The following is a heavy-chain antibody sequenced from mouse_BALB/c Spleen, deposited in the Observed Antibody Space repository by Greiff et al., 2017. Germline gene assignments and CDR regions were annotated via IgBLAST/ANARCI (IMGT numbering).Heavy chain of an antibody. D-gene: IGHD2-4*01. J-gene: IGHJ4*01. CDR1: GYTFTSYV. V-gene: IGHV1-14*01. CDR2: INPYNDGT. Sequence: EVQLQQSGPELVKPGASVKMSCKASGYTFTSYVMHWVKQKPGQGLEWIGYINPYNDGTKYNEKFKGKATLTSDKSSSTAYMELSSLTSEDSAVYYCARNYDYDGYAMDYWGQGTSVTVSS. CDR3: ARNYDYDGYAMDY.